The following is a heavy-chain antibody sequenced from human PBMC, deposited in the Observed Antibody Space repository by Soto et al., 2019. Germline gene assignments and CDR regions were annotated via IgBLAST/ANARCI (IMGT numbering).Heavy chain of an antibody. Sequence: EVQLVESGGGLVQPGGSLRLSCAASGFTFSHYWIHWARQVPGKGLVWVSRINGDGRVTHYADSVNGRFIISRDNAKNTLYLEMTRLRVEDSAVYYCVRSPGNYAYGYSFDLWGQGTLVAASS. CDR1: GFTFSHYW. D-gene: IGHD2-21*01. J-gene: IGHJ4*02. CDR3: VRSPGNYAYGYSFDL. CDR2: INGDGRVT. V-gene: IGHV3-74*01.